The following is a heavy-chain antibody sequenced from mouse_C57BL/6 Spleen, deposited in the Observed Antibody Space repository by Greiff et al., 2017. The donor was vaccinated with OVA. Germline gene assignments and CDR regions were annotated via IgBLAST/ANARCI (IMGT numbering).Heavy chain of an antibody. D-gene: IGHD2-14*01. Sequence: QVQLQQPGAELVKPGASVKMSCKASGYTFTSYWITWVKQRPGQGLEWIGDIYPGSGNTYYNEKFKGKATLTAEKSYSTAYMQLSSLTSEYSAVYFCAKGDGYDFDYWGQGPTLSVSS. CDR2: IYPGSGNT. CDR1: GYTFTSYW. J-gene: IGHJ2*01. CDR3: AKGDGYDFDY. V-gene: IGHV1-55*01.